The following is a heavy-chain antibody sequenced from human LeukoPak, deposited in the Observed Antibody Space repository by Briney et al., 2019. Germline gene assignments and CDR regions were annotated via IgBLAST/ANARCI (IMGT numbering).Heavy chain of an antibody. CDR2: ISHDGSNK. D-gene: IGHD3-22*01. V-gene: IGHV3-30*03. CDR1: GFTFSSYG. Sequence: GGSLRLSCAASGFTFSSYGMHWVRQAPGKGLEWVAVISHDGSNKYYADSVKGRFTISRDNSKNTLYLQMNSLRAEDTAVYYCARDMTLRNYYDSSGYYAGGAFDIWGQGTMVTVSS. CDR3: ARDMTLRNYYDSSGYYAGGAFDI. J-gene: IGHJ3*02.